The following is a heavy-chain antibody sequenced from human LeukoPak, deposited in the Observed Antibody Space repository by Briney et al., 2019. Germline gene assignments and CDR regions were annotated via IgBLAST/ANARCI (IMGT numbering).Heavy chain of an antibody. CDR1: GGSISSGGYY. J-gene: IGHJ4*02. D-gene: IGHD3-22*01. V-gene: IGHV4-31*03. Sequence: PSETLSLTCTVSGGSISSGGYYWSWIRQHPGKGLEWIGYIYYSGSTYYNPSLKSRVTISVDTSKNQFSLKLSSVTAADTAVYYCAKKGSDSSGYYSIFDYWGQGTLVTVSS. CDR2: IYYSGST. CDR3: AKKGSDSSGYYSIFDY.